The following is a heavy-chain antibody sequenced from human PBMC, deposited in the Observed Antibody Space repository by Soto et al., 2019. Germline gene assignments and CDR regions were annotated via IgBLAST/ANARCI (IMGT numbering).Heavy chain of an antibody. Sequence: QVTLKESGPVLVNPTETLTLTCTVSGFSLSNARMGVSWIRQPPGKALEWLAHIFSNDEKSYSTSLKSRLTISKDTSKSQVVLTMTNMDPVDTATYYCARIHGRSTAMVLFFDYWGQGTLVTVSS. V-gene: IGHV2-26*01. J-gene: IGHJ4*02. CDR3: ARIHGRSTAMVLFFDY. CDR2: IFSNDEK. D-gene: IGHD5-18*01. CDR1: GFSLSNARMG.